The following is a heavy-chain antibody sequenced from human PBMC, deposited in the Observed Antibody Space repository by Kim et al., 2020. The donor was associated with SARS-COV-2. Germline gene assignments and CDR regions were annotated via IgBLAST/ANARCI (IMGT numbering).Heavy chain of an antibody. CDR2: INQDGTQK. CDR3: CGWQSLLFDY. J-gene: IGHJ4*02. Sequence: GGSLRLSCTTSGFTFFEYWMTWVRQVPGKGLEWVANINQDGTQKFYADSVKGRFTVTGDYGRKSMYLQMNDLRVDDTAVYYCCGWQSLLFDYWGPGTVVAVSS. D-gene: IGHD6-19*01. CDR1: GFTFFEYW. V-gene: IGHV3-7*01.